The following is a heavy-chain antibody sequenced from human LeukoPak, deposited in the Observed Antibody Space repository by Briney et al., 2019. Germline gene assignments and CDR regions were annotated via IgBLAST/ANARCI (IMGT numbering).Heavy chain of an antibody. Sequence: ASVKVSCKASGYTFTGYYMHWVRQAPGQGLEWMGWINPNSGGTNYAQKFQGRVTMTRDTSISTAYMELSRLRSDDTAVYYCARAPPNYYDLTFGWFDPWGQGTLVTVSS. J-gene: IGHJ5*02. V-gene: IGHV1-2*02. CDR3: ARAPPNYYDLTFGWFDP. D-gene: IGHD3-22*01. CDR2: INPNSGGT. CDR1: GYTFTGYY.